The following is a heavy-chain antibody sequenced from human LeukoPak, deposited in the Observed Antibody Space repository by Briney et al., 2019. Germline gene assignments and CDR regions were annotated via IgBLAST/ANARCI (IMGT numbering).Heavy chain of an antibody. V-gene: IGHV3-21*01. Sequence: GGSLRLSCAASGFALRSYTVTSVRQAPGKGLEWVSSISSTSAYIYYAESVKGRFSISRDNVDNVVHLQMSSLTNEDTAVYYCARVAVAGPTGWFDSWGQGTLVTVSS. CDR3: ARVAVAGPTGWFDS. CDR2: ISSTSAYI. CDR1: GFALRSYT. D-gene: IGHD6-19*01. J-gene: IGHJ5*01.